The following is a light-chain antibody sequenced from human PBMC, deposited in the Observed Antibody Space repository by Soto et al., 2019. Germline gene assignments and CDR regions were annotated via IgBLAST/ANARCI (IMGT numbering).Light chain of an antibody. CDR3: QKYNSAST. Sequence: DIQMTQSPSSLSASVGDRVTMTFRASQGISNYLAWYQQKPGKVPKLLIYAASTLQSGVPSRFSGSGSGTDFTLTISSLQPEDVATYYCQKYNSASTFGQGTKVDIK. CDR1: QGISNY. V-gene: IGKV1-27*01. CDR2: AAS. J-gene: IGKJ1*01.